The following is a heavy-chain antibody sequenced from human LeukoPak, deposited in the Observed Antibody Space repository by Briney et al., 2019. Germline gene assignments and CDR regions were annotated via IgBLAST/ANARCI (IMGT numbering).Heavy chain of an antibody. CDR1: GGSFSSYY. J-gene: IGHJ4*02. CDR2: INHSGST. V-gene: IGHV4-34*01. D-gene: IGHD2-21*01. Sequence: PSETLSLTCAVYGGSFSSYYWSWIRRPPGKGLEWIGEINHSGSTNYNPSLKSRVTISVDTSKNQFSLKLSSVTAADTAVYYCARGGGAFDYWGQGTLVTVSS. CDR3: ARGGGAFDY.